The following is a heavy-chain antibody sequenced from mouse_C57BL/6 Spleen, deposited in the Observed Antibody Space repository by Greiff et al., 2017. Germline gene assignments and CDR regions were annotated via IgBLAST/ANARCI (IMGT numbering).Heavy chain of an antibody. D-gene: IGHD2-5*01. V-gene: IGHV5-17*01. CDR1: GFTFSDYG. J-gene: IGHJ3*01. CDR3: ARPGSNAWFAY. CDR2: ISSGSSTI. Sequence: EVMLVESGGGLVKPGGSLKLSCAASGFTFSDYGMHWVRQAPEKGLEWVAYISSGSSTIYYADTVKGRFTISRDNAKNTLFLQMTSLRSEDTAMYYGARPGSNAWFAYWGQGTLVTVSA.